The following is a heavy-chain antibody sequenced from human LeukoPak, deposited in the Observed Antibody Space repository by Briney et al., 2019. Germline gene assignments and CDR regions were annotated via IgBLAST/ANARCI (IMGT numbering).Heavy chain of an antibody. Sequence: GGSLRLSCAASGFTFSSYAMSWVRQAPGKGLDWVSAISGSGGNTYYADSVKGRFTISRDNSKNTLYLQMNSLRAEDTAIYYCARAGEGFDTWGQGTKVTVPS. D-gene: IGHD3-10*01. V-gene: IGHV3-23*01. CDR2: ISGSGGNT. CDR1: GFTFSSYA. J-gene: IGHJ3*02. CDR3: ARAGEGFDT.